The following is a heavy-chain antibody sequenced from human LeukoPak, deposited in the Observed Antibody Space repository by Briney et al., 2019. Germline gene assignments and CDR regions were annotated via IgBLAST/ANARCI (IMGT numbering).Heavy chain of an antibody. J-gene: IGHJ3*01. D-gene: IGHD1-26*01. CDR3: ARYSASYYARHDTFDF. CDR2: INHSGST. Sequence: KPSETLSLTCAVYGGSFSGYYWSWIRQPPGKGLEWIGEINHSGSTNYNPSLKSRVTISVDTSKNQFSLNLSSVTAADTAVYYCARYSASYYARHDTFDFWGQGTMVTVSS. V-gene: IGHV4-34*01. CDR1: GGSFSGYY.